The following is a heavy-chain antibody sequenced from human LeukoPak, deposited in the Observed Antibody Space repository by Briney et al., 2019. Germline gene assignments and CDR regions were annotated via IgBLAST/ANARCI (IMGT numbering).Heavy chain of an antibody. Sequence: SETLSLTCTVSGAPIGSFYWVWIRQPAGKGLEWIGRLYNGGDTNYSPSLRSRVTVPVDTSKNQFSLKLKSVTAADTAVYYCARGVEASGVGFYAFDIWGQGTMVTVSS. D-gene: IGHD6-13*01. CDR3: ARGVEASGVGFYAFDI. V-gene: IGHV4-4*07. J-gene: IGHJ3*02. CDR2: LYNGGDT. CDR1: GAPIGSFY.